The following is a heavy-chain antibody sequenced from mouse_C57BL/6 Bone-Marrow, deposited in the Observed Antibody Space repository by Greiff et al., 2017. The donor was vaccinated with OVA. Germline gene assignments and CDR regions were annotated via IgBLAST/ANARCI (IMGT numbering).Heavy chain of an antibody. V-gene: IGHV1-59*01. CDR3: AHYGSRLYLHY. Sequence: QVQLQQPGAELVRPGTSVKLSCKASGYTFTNYWMHWVKQRPGQGLEWIGVIAPSDSYINYNQKFKGRATLTEDTTSSTAYMHLSSLTSEESAVYYCAHYGSRLYLHYWGQGTSLTVSS. D-gene: IGHD1-1*01. J-gene: IGHJ2*02. CDR1: GYTFTNYW. CDR2: IAPSDSYI.